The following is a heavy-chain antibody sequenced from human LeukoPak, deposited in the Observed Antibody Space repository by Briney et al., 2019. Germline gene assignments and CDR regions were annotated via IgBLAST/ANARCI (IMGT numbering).Heavy chain of an antibody. CDR1: GYTFTTYG. J-gene: IGHJ4*02. CDR3: ARDLAMITFGGIIPPGY. D-gene: IGHD3-16*02. CDR2: INPNSGDT. V-gene: IGHV1-2*02. Sequence: ASVKVSCKASGYTFTTYGITWVRQAPGQGLEWMGWINPNSGDTNYAQKFQGRVTMTRDTSISTAYMDLSRLRSDDTAVYYCARDLAMITFGGIIPPGYWGQGTLVTVSS.